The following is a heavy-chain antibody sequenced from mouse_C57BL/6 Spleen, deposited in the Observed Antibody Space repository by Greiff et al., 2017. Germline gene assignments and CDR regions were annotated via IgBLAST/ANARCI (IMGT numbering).Heavy chain of an antibody. CDR1: GYSITSGYY. D-gene: IGHD3-3*01. V-gene: IGHV3-6*01. Sequence: VQLKESGPGLVKPSQSLSLTCSVTGYSITSGYYWNWIRQFPGNKLEWMGYISYDGSNNYNPSLKNRISITRDTSKNQFFLKLNSVTTEDTATYYCARDREGLAWFAYWGQGTLVTVSA. CDR3: ARDREGLAWFAY. CDR2: ISYDGSN. J-gene: IGHJ3*01.